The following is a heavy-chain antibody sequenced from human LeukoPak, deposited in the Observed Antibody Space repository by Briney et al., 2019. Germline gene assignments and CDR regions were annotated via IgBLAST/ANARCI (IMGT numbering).Heavy chain of an antibody. CDR3: ARPIGNTRDAFNI. V-gene: IGHV4-59*08. Sequence: PSETPSLTSTVSGGSISSYFWSWIRQPPGKGLEWIGYVHYSGSTNYSPSLKSRVTISVDTSKNQFSLRLSSVTAADTAVYYCARPIGNTRDAFNIWGQGTVVTVSS. CDR1: GGSISSYF. CDR2: VHYSGST. D-gene: IGHD1-7*01. J-gene: IGHJ3*02.